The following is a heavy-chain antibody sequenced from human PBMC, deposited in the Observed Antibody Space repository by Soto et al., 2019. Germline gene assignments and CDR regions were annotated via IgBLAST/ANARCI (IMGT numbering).Heavy chain of an antibody. D-gene: IGHD3-10*01. V-gene: IGHV1-24*01. CDR3: ATLRRFGYYYYYGMDV. CDR2: FDPEDGET. Sequence: ASVKVSCKVSGYTLTELSMHWVRQAPGKGLEWIGGFDPEDGETIYAQKFQGRVTMTEDTSTDTAYMELSSLRSEDTAVYYCATLRRFGYYYYYGMDVWGQGTTVTVSS. CDR1: GYTLTELS. J-gene: IGHJ6*02.